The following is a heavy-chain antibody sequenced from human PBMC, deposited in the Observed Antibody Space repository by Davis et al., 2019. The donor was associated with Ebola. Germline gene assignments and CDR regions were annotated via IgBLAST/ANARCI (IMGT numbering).Heavy chain of an antibody. CDR3: ARDESRGTYNLNRWFDP. Sequence: SLKISCAASGFSFSTYGINWVRQAPGKGLAWVAVIWSDGGNQYYADSVKGRFTVSRDNSKGTVYLQMNSLRADDTAVYYCARDESRGTYNLNRWFDPWGQGTLVTVSS. V-gene: IGHV3-33*01. CDR1: GFSFSTYG. CDR2: IWSDGGNQ. J-gene: IGHJ5*02. D-gene: IGHD6-19*01.